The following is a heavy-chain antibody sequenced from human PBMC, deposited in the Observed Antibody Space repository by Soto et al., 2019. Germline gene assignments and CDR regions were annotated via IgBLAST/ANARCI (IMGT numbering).Heavy chain of an antibody. J-gene: IGHJ6*02. D-gene: IGHD1-26*01. CDR3: ARDPDEVVGTDYHYYGMDV. CDR1: GDTSSNYG. Sequence: QVQLVQSGAEVKKPGSSVKVSCKASGDTSSNYGVSWMRQAPGQGLEWMGVILPVFGTTTYARNFQGRITITADKSTSTVYMELTSLRSDDTATYYCARDPDEVVGTDYHYYGMDVWAQGATVTVSS. V-gene: IGHV1-69*06. CDR2: ILPVFGTT.